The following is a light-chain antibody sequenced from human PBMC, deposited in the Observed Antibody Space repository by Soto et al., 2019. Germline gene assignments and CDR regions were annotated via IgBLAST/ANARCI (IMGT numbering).Light chain of an antibody. CDR3: QQYGISPPYT. Sequence: EIVLTQSPGTLSLSPGERATLSCRASQSVASNYLAWYQQKPGQTPRLLIYGASSRATDIPDRFSGSGSGTDFTLTISSLEPEDFAVDYCQQYGISPPYTFGQGTKLEIK. CDR1: QSVASNY. CDR2: GAS. V-gene: IGKV3-20*01. J-gene: IGKJ2*01.